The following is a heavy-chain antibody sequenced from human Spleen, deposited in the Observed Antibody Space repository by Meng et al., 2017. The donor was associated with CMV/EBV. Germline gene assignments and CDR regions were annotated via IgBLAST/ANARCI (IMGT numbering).Heavy chain of an antibody. CDR1: GFTFSSYS. Sequence: GESLKISCAVSGFTFSSYSMNWVRQAPGKGLEWVSYISSSSSTIYYADSVKGRFTISRDNSKNTLYLQMNSLRAEDTAVYYCAGLVVVAEFDYWGQGTLVTVSS. CDR3: AGLVVVAEFDY. D-gene: IGHD2-15*01. CDR2: ISSSSSTI. V-gene: IGHV3-48*01. J-gene: IGHJ4*02.